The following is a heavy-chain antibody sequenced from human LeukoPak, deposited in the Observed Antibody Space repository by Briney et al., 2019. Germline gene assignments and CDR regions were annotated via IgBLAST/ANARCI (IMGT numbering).Heavy chain of an antibody. CDR1: GFTFSSFA. CDR2: ISGSGDAA. J-gene: IGHJ4*02. D-gene: IGHD1-1*01. Sequence: GGSLRLSCAASGFTFSSFAVSWVRQAPGKGLEWVSSISGSGDAAYYADSVKGRFTISRGNSKNILYLQMNSLGAEDSAVYYCAAAPRPTTPLLPVDYWGQGTLVTASS. V-gene: IGHV3-23*01. CDR3: AAAPRPTTPLLPVDY.